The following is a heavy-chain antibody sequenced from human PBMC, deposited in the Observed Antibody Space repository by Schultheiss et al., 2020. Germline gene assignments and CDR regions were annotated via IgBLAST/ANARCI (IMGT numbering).Heavy chain of an antibody. CDR1: GFTFSSYA. V-gene: IGHV3-74*01. J-gene: IGHJ4*02. D-gene: IGHD3-22*01. CDR3: AKVGSNRHYYESIGSFDY. Sequence: GGSLRLSCAASGFTFSSYAMHWVRQAPGKGLEWVSRINSDGSSTSYADSVKGRFTISRDNAKNSLYLQMNSLRAEDTAVYYCAKVGSNRHYYESIGSFDYWGQGTLVTVSS. CDR2: INSDGSST.